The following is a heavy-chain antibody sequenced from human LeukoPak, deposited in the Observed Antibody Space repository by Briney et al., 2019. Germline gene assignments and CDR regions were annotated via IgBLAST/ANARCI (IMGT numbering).Heavy chain of an antibody. Sequence: GGSLRLSCAASGFSFSSYAMHWVRQAPGKGLEYVSAISSNGGSTYYANSVKGRFTISRDNGKNSLYLQMNSLRAEDTAFYYCARRIYYFDYWGQGTLVTVSS. D-gene: IGHD2/OR15-2a*01. CDR2: ISSNGGST. CDR3: ARRIYYFDY. CDR1: GFSFSSYA. J-gene: IGHJ4*02. V-gene: IGHV3-64*01.